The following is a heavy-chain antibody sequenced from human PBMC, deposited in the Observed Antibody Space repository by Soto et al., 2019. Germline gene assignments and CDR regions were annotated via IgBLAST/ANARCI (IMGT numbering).Heavy chain of an antibody. CDR1: GFTFSSYA. D-gene: IGHD3-10*01. J-gene: IGHJ6*02. CDR3: AKGYYGSGRDYYYGMDV. Sequence: GGSLRLSCAASGFTFSSYAMSWVRQDPGKGLEWVSAISGSGGSTYYADSVKGRFTISRDNSKNTLYLQMNSLRAEDTAVYYCAKGYYGSGRDYYYGMDVWGQGTTVTSP. CDR2: ISGSGGST. V-gene: IGHV3-23*01.